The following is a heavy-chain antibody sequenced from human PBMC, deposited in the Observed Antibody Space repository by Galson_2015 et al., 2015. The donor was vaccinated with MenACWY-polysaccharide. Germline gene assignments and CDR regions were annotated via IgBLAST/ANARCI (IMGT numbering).Heavy chain of an antibody. J-gene: IGHJ5*02. V-gene: IGHV3-30*18. CDR2: ISYDGNKK. CDR1: GFTFSSFA. CDR3: AKDRSSYSSSWFGCFDP. Sequence: SLRLSCAASGFTFSSFAIHWVRQAPGKGLEWVALISYDGNKKFYGDSVKGRFTISRDSSKNTVSLQMDSLAIEDTAVYYCAKDRSSYSSSWFGCFDPWSHGTVASVSS. D-gene: IGHD3-10*01.